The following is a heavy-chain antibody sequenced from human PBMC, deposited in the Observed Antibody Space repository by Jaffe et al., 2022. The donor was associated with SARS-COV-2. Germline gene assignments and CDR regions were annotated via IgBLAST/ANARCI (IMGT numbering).Heavy chain of an antibody. V-gene: IGHV4-34*02. CDR2: INPGGTP. CDR1: GGSFSGYY. D-gene: IGHD1-20*01. Sequence: QVQLQQWGAGLLQPSETLSLTCAVHGGSFSGYYWNWIRQSPGKGLEWIGEINPGGTPRYNPSLGSRVTIFLDTSESHFSLRLTSVTAADTAIYYCARWPTPLITAFDIWGQGTLVTVSS. J-gene: IGHJ3*02. CDR3: ARWPTPLITAFDI.